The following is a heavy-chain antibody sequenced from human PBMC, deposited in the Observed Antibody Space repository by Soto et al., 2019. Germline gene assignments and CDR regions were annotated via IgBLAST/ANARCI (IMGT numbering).Heavy chain of an antibody. V-gene: IGHV4-39*01. Sequence: QLQLQESGPGLVKPSETLSLTCTVSGGSISSSSYYWGWIRQPPGKGLECIGSIYYSGSTYYNPSLKSRVTISVDTSKNQFSLKLSSVTAADTAVYYCATKSGGGWEDGMDVWGQGTTVTVSS. CDR1: GGSISSSSYY. J-gene: IGHJ6*02. CDR2: IYYSGST. CDR3: ATKSGGGWEDGMDV. D-gene: IGHD6-19*01.